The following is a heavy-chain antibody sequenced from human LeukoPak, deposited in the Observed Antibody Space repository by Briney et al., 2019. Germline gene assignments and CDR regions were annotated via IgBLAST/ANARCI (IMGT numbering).Heavy chain of an antibody. J-gene: IGHJ6*02. CDR3: ARDRWVTTNYYYGMDV. CDR1: GYTFTGYY. V-gene: IGHV1-46*01. Sequence: ASVKVSCKASGYTFTGYYMHWVRQAPGQGLEWMGIINPSGGSTSYAQKFQGRVTITADKSTSTAYMELSSLRSEDTAVYYCARDRWVTTNYYYGMDVWGQGTTVTVSS. CDR2: INPSGGST. D-gene: IGHD4-17*01.